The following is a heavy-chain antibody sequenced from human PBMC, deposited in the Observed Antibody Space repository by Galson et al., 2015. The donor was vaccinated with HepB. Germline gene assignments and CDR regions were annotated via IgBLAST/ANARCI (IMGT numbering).Heavy chain of an antibody. D-gene: IGHD3-3*01. Sequence: SLRLSCAASGFTFSSYWMHWVRQAPGKGLVWVSRINSDGSSTSYADSVKGRFTISRDNAKNALYLQMNSLRAEDTAVYYCARDLTPYYDFWSGYYTDAFDIWGQGTMVTVSS. CDR1: GFTFSSYW. CDR2: INSDGSST. CDR3: ARDLTPYYDFWSGYYTDAFDI. V-gene: IGHV3-74*01. J-gene: IGHJ3*02.